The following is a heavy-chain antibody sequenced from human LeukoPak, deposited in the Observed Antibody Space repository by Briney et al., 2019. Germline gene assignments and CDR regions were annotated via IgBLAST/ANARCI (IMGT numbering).Heavy chain of an antibody. CDR3: ARGIAAADDY. CDR1: GFTFSSYS. J-gene: IGHJ4*02. V-gene: IGHV3-21*01. CDR2: ISSSSSYI. Sequence: KPGGSLRLSCAASGFTFSSYSMNWVRQAPGKGLEWVSSISSSSSYIYYADSVKGRFTISRDNAKNSLYLQMNSLRAEDTAVDYCARGIAAADDYWGQGTLVTVSS. D-gene: IGHD6-13*01.